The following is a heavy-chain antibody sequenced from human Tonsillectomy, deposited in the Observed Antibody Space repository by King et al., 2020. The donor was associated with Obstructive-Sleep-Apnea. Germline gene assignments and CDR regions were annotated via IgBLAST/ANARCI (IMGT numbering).Heavy chain of an antibody. D-gene: IGHD3-10*01. V-gene: IGHV3-30*01. J-gene: IGHJ3*02. CDR2: ISYDGSNK. CDR1: GFTFSSYA. Sequence: VQLVESGGGVVQSGRFLSLSCAASGFTFSSYAMYGVRQDPGKGLEWVGVISYDGSNKYYSDSVKGRFTISRDNSKNTLYLQMNSLRAEDTAVYYCARDRWFGELFLDAFDIWGQGTMVTVSS. CDR3: ARDRWFGELFLDAFDI.